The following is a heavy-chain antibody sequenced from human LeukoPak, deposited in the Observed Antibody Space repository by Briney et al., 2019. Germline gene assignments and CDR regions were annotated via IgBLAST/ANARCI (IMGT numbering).Heavy chain of an antibody. CDR2: ISSRGSTI. J-gene: IGHJ5*01. Sequence: PGGSLRLSCAASGFTFSDYYMSWIRQAPGKGLEWISYISSRGSTIYYADSVKGRFTISRDNAKNSLYLQMSSLRVEDTAVYYCTRDPRHFDSCGQGTLVTVSS. D-gene: IGHD6-6*01. V-gene: IGHV3-11*04. CDR1: GFTFSDYY. CDR3: TRDPRHFDS.